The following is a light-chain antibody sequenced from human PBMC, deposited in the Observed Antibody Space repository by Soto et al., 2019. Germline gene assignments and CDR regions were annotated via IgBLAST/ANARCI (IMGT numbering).Light chain of an antibody. V-gene: IGKV3-15*01. CDR3: QQYNNWPPIT. CDR1: QSVGNN. J-gene: IGKJ5*01. CDR2: YAS. Sequence: EIMMTQSPATLSVSPGERATLSCWASQSVGNNLAWYQQKPGQAPRLLIYYASTRATGIPARFSGSGSGPEFTLTISSLQSEDSALYYCQQYNNWPPITFGQGTRLEIK.